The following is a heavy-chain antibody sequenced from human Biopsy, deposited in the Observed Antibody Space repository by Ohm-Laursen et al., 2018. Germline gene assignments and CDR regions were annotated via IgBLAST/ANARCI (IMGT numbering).Heavy chain of an antibody. CDR1: GDSITTYY. J-gene: IGHJ3*01. D-gene: IGHD3-10*01. CDR2: IYYRGNT. CDR3: ARRLPLRGYAFDV. V-gene: IGHV4-59*08. Sequence: SDTLSLTCAVSGDSITTYYWNWIRQAPGKGLEWIGNIYYRGNTNYSPSLKSRVTISLDTSKTQFSLKLNSVTATDTAVYYCARRLPLRGYAFDVWGQGTLVTVSS.